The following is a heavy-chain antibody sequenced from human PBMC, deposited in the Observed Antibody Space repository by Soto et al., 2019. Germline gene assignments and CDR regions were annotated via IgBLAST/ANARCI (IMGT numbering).Heavy chain of an antibody. J-gene: IGHJ5*02. CDR1: GGSISSGGYY. V-gene: IGHV4-31*03. CDR2: IYYSGST. Sequence: QVQLQESGPGLVKPSQTLSLTCTVSGGSISSGGYYWSWIRQHPGKGLEWIGYIYYSGSTYYNPSLKSRVTISVDTSKNQFSLNLTSVTAADTAMYYCAGAVWFGDLSNWFDPWGQGTLVTVSS. D-gene: IGHD3-10*01. CDR3: AGAVWFGDLSNWFDP.